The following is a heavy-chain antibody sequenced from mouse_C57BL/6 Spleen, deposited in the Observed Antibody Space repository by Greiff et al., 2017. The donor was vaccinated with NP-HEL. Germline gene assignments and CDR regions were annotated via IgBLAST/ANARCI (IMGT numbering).Heavy chain of an antibody. CDR1: GYAFSSSW. CDR2: IYPGDGDT. Sequence: VQLQQSGPELVKPGASVKISCKASGYAFSSSWMNWVKQRPGKGLEWIGRIYPGDGDTNYNGKFKGKATLTADKSSSTAYMQLSSLTSEDSAVYFCAREDDGSSPPYAMDYWGQGTSVTVSS. V-gene: IGHV1-82*01. J-gene: IGHJ4*01. CDR3: AREDDGSSPPYAMDY. D-gene: IGHD1-1*01.